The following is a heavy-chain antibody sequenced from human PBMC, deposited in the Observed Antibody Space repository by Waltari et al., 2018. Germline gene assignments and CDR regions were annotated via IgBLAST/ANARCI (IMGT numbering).Heavy chain of an antibody. CDR3: ARVFGYYYYYRDV. D-gene: IGHD3-3*01. J-gene: IGHJ6*03. Sequence: QVQLQQWGAGLLKPSETLSLTCDVSGGSLSGYHWTWIRQPPGKGLEWIGEINDRGRTTYSPSLESRVTVSIDTANNQFALRVRSVTAADTAVYYWARVFGYYYYYRDVWGKGTTVTIS. V-gene: IGHV4-34*02. CDR2: INDRGRT. CDR1: GGSLSGYH.